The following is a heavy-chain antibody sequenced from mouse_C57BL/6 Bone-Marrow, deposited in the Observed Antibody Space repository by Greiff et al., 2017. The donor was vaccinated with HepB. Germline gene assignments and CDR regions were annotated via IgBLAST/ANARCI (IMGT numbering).Heavy chain of an antibody. V-gene: IGHV3-1*01. CDR1: GYSITSGYD. CDR2: ISYSGST. CDR3: ARGGFAY. J-gene: IGHJ3*01. Sequence: EVMLVESGPGMVKPSQSLSLTCTVTGYSITSGYDWYWIRHFPGNKLEWMGDISYSGSTNYTPSLKSRISITHDTSKNHFFLKLNSVTAEDTATYDCARGGFAYWGQGTLVTVSA.